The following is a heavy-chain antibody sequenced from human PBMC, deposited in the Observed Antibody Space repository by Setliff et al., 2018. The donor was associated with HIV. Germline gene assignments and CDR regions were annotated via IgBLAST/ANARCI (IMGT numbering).Heavy chain of an antibody. CDR1: GYTLTELS. D-gene: IGHD6-13*01. CDR2: FDPEDGGT. CDR3: ARDLAAAGAFDI. J-gene: IGHJ3*02. Sequence: ASVKVSCKVSGYTLTELSIHWVRQAPGKGLEWMGGFDPEDGGTIHAQNFQGRVTMTEDTSTDTAYMELRSLRSEDTAVYYCARDLAAAGAFDIWGQGTMVTVSS. V-gene: IGHV1-24*01.